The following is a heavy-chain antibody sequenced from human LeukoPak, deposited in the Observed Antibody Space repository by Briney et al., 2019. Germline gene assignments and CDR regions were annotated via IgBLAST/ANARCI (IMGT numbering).Heavy chain of an antibody. V-gene: IGHV3-11*01. CDR1: GFTFSDYY. Sequence: GGSLRLSCAASGFTFSDYYMSWIRQAPGKGLEWVSYISTSGSTIYYADSVKGRFTISRDNAKYSMYLRMNSLRAEDTAVYYCARDEPPYYYDSSGFYYGGPFDSWGQGILVTASS. J-gene: IGHJ4*02. CDR2: ISTSGSTI. D-gene: IGHD3-22*01. CDR3: ARDEPPYYYDSSGFYYGGPFDS.